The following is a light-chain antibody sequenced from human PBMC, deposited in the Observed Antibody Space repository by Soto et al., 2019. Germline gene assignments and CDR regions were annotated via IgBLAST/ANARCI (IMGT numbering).Light chain of an antibody. CDR1: ESIRTW. CDR3: QQYASYSPT. Sequence: DIQMTQSPSTLSASIGDRVTITCRASESIRTWLAWYQHKPGKAPKFLIYDASSLESGVPSRFSGSGSGTEFTLTISSLQPDDFATYYCQQYASYSPTFGQGTKVDIK. CDR2: DAS. J-gene: IGKJ1*01. V-gene: IGKV1-5*01.